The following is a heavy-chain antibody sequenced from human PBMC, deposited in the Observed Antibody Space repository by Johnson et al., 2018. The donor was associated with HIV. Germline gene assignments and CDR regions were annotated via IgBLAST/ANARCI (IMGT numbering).Heavy chain of an antibody. Sequence: QVQLVESGGGLVQPGGSLRLSCAASGFTFSSYGMHWVRQAPGKGLEWVAFIRYDGSNKYYADSVKGRFTISRDSSKNKLYLLMNSLRADDTAVYYCARVRRSGWYDNDAFDIWGQGTMVTVSS. D-gene: IGHD6-19*01. CDR3: ARVRRSGWYDNDAFDI. CDR1: GFTFSSYG. CDR2: IRYDGSNK. J-gene: IGHJ3*02. V-gene: IGHV3-30*02.